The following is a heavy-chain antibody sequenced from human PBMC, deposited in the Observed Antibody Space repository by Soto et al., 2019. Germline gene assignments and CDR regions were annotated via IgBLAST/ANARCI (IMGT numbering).Heavy chain of an antibody. V-gene: IGHV1-69*02. CDR3: ATNYGSGSTHFDH. CDR1: AGTFDSYT. CDR2: IIPMLRMA. Sequence: QVQLVQSGAEVKKPGSSVKVSCSASAGTFDSYTISWVRQVPGQGLEWMGRIIPMLRMANFAQNFQGRVTMNADESTSTAYMVLSSLRSEDTAVSFCATNYGSGSTHFDHWGQGTPVTVTS. D-gene: IGHD3-10*01. J-gene: IGHJ4*02.